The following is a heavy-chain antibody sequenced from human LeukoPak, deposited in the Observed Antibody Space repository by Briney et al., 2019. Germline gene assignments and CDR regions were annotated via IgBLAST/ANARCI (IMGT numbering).Heavy chain of an antibody. V-gene: IGHV4-39*01. J-gene: IGHJ4*02. D-gene: IGHD4-17*01. CDR2: IYYSGST. CDR3: ARHPPYGDYRYYFDY. CDR1: GGSISSNTYY. Sequence: SETLSLTCTVSGGSISSNTYYWGWIRQPPGKGLEWIGSIYYSGSTYYNPPLKSRVTISVDTSKNQFSLKLSSVTAADTAVYYCARHPPYGDYRYYFDYWGQGTLVTVSS.